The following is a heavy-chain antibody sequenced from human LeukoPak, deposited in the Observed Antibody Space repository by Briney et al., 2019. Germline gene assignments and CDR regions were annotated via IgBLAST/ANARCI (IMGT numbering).Heavy chain of an antibody. D-gene: IGHD3-10*02. CDR1: GYTFTSYG. CDR2: ISAYNGNT. J-gene: IGHJ4*02. Sequence: ASVKVSYKASGYTFTSYGISWVRQAPGQGLEWMGWISAYNGNTNYAQKLQGRVTMTTDTSTSTAYMELGSLRSDDTAVYYCARDGIGSDYVRYFDYWGQGTLVTVSS. CDR3: ARDGIGSDYVRYFDY. V-gene: IGHV1-18*01.